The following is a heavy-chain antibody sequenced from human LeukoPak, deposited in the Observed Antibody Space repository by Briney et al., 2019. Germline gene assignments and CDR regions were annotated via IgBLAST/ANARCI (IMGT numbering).Heavy chain of an antibody. J-gene: IGHJ4*02. V-gene: IGHV4-4*07. CDR1: GGSISSYF. Sequence: SEALSLTCTVSGGSISSYFWSWIRRPAGKGLEWIGRIYTSGNTNYNPTLQSRVTMSIDTSKNQFSLNVTSVTAADTAVYYCAREAGSERYFDSWGQGTLVTVSS. D-gene: IGHD2-15*01. CDR2: IYTSGNT. CDR3: AREAGSERYFDS.